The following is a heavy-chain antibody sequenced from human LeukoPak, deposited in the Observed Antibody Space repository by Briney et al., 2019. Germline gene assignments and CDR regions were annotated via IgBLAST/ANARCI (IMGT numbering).Heavy chain of an antibody. CDR3: ARDPAKFWSGHDY. CDR2: IASDGSST. D-gene: IGHD3-3*01. J-gene: IGHJ4*02. Sequence: GGSLRLSCAASGFTFSSYWMNWVRQAPGKGQVWVSRIASDGSSTTYADSVKGRFTISRDNSKNTLYVQMNSLRAEDTAVYYCARDPAKFWSGHDYWGQGTLVTVSS. CDR1: GFTFSSYW. V-gene: IGHV3-74*01.